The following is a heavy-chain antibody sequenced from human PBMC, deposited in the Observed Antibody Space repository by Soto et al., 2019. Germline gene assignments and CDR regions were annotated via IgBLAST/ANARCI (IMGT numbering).Heavy chain of an antibody. J-gene: IGHJ4*02. CDR2: IYPGDSDT. CDR3: AKTSTMTTVTPFDY. V-gene: IGHV5-51*01. D-gene: IGHD4-4*01. CDR1: GYSFTSYW. Sequence: GESLKISCKGSGYSFTSYWIGWVRQMPGKGLEWMGIIYPGDSDTRYSPSFQGQVTISVNKSIPTAYLQWSSLKASDTAMYYCAKTSTMTTVTPFDYWGQGTLVTSPQ.